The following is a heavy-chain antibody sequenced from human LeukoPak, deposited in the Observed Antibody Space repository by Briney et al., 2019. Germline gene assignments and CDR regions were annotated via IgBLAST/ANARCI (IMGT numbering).Heavy chain of an antibody. J-gene: IGHJ4*02. CDR2: IYPGDSDT. D-gene: IGHD5-18*01. Sequence: GESLKISCKGSGYIFTSYWIGWVRQMPGEGLEWIGIIYPGDSDTRYSPSFQGQVTISADKSISTAYLQWSSLKASDTAMYYCARPRYSYAMYHFDYWGQGTLVTVSS. CDR3: ARPRYSYAMYHFDY. CDR1: GYIFTSYW. V-gene: IGHV5-51*01.